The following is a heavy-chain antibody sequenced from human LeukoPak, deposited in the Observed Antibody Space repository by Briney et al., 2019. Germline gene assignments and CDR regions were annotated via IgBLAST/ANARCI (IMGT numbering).Heavy chain of an antibody. Sequence: GASVKVSCKSSGFTFINSRITWVRQAPGQGLEWMGWISAYYGNTHYVENFEGRVAMTRDTSTNTAYMELKSPTSDDTAIYYCARMGGGTYYYFDFWGQGTLVTVSP. CDR2: ISAYYGNT. J-gene: IGHJ4*02. CDR1: GFTFINSR. CDR3: ARMGGGTYYYFDF. D-gene: IGHD1-26*01. V-gene: IGHV1-18*01.